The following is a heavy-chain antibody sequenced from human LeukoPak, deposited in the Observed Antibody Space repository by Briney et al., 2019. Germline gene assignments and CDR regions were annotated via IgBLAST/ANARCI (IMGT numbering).Heavy chain of an antibody. V-gene: IGHV3-74*01. Sequence: PGGSLSLSCEASGLTFHNTWMHWIRQAPGEGLVWVSRIINDGITTTYADSVKGRFTISRDNAKKTLYLQMNSLRADDTAVYYCAADGEYAFLVWGQGTMVTVSS. CDR2: IINDGITT. D-gene: IGHD2/OR15-2a*01. CDR1: GLTFHNTW. CDR3: AADGEYAFLV. J-gene: IGHJ3*01.